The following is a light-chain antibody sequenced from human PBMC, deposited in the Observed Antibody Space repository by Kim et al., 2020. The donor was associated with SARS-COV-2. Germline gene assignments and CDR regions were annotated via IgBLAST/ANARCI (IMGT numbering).Light chain of an antibody. CDR1: SFNIVSNY. V-gene: IGLV1-47*01. CDR3: AAWDDSLNSGM. J-gene: IGLJ3*02. CDR2: RNN. Sequence: QSITISCSGSSFNIVSNYVDRCQQLPRTAPKPLIYRNNQRPSGVPGRFSGSRSGTSASLAINGLRSEDEADYYCAAWDDSLNSGMFGRGTQLTVL.